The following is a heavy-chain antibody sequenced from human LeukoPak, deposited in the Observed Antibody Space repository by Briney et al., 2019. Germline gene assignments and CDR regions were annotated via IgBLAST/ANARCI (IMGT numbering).Heavy chain of an antibody. CDR3: ARQTGSGLFTLP. Sequence: SVTLSLTCTVSGVSISSSNSYWGWIRQPPGKGLEWIGSIYYTGNTYYNASLKSRVTISIDTSKNQISLRLTSVTATDTAMYYCARQTGSGLFTLPGGQGTLVTVSS. CDR2: IYYTGNT. J-gene: IGHJ4*02. D-gene: IGHD3/OR15-3a*01. CDR1: GVSISSSNSY. V-gene: IGHV4-39*01.